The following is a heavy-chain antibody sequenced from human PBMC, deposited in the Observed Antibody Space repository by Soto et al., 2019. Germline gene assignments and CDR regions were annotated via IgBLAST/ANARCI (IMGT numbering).Heavy chain of an antibody. Sequence: QVQLVESGGGVVQPGPSLSPSGTTSGFTFSNHAMHWVGQAPGKGLEGVAQIWYDGSNKYYADSVKGRFTISRDNSRNMVYVQMNSLRVEDTAVYYCARDGQQLAPYALDVWGQGTSVTVSS. V-gene: IGHV3-33*01. D-gene: IGHD6-13*01. CDR2: IWYDGSNK. J-gene: IGHJ6*02. CDR1: GFTFSNHA. CDR3: ARDGQQLAPYALDV.